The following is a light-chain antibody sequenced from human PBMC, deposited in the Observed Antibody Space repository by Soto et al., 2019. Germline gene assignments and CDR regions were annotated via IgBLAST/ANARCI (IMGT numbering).Light chain of an antibody. CDR2: DVS. CDR3: SSYTSSSIYV. Sequence: QSVLTQPASVSGSPGQSITISCTGKSNDVGGYNYVSWYQQHPGKAPKLMIYDVSNRPSGFSNRFSGSKSGNTASLTISGLQAEDEADYYCSSYTSSSIYVFGTGTKVTVL. V-gene: IGLV2-14*01. J-gene: IGLJ1*01. CDR1: SNDVGGYNY.